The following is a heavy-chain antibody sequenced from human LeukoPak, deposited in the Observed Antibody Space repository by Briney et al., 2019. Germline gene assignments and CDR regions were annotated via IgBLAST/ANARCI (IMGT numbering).Heavy chain of an antibody. CDR2: LNPNSGGT. CDR1: GYTFTVYY. D-gene: IGHD2-2*01. V-gene: IGHV1-2*02. J-gene: IGHJ6*01. Sequence: ASVKVSCKASGYTFTVYYMHWVRQAPGQGLEWMGWLNPNSGGTNYAQKFQGRVTMTRDTSISTAYVELSSLTSDDTAGYYCARVGGYCTTTSCSDGMDVWGQGTTVSVCS. CDR3: ARVGGYCTTTSCSDGMDV.